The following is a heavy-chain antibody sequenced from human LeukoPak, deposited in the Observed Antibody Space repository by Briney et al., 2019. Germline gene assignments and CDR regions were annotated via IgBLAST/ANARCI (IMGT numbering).Heavy chain of an antibody. Sequence: ASVKVSCKASGYTFTSYYMHWVRQAPGQGLEWMGIINPSGGSTSYAQKFQGRVTMTRDTSTSTVYMELSSLRSEDTAVYYCARVGRDFWSGYGPAERWGQGTMVTVSS. D-gene: IGHD3-3*01. J-gene: IGHJ3*01. CDR1: GYTFTSYY. CDR3: ARVGRDFWSGYGPAER. CDR2: INPSGGST. V-gene: IGHV1-46*01.